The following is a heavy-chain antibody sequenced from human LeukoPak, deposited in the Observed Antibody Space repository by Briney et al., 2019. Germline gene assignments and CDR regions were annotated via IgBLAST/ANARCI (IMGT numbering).Heavy chain of an antibody. CDR3: ARDLWGGDGAYFDY. Sequence: SETLSLTCTVSGGSISSYYWSWIRQPPEKGLEWIGYIYYSGSTNYNPSLKSRVTLSVDTSKDQFSLKLSSVTAADTAVYYCARDLWGGDGAYFDYWGQGTLVTVSS. J-gene: IGHJ4*02. CDR1: GGSISSYY. D-gene: IGHD7-27*01. CDR2: IYYSGST. V-gene: IGHV4-59*01.